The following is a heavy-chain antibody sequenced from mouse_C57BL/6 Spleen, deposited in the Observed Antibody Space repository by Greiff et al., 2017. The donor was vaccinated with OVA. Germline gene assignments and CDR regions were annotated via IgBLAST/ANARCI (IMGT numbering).Heavy chain of an antibody. Sequence: EVQLQQSGGDLVKPGGSLKLSCAASGFTFSSYGMSWVRQTPDKRLEWVATISSGGSYTYYPDSVKGRFTISRDNAKNTLYLQMSSLKSEDTAMYYCARQYSNYGYAMDYWGQGTSVTVSS. V-gene: IGHV5-6*01. CDR2: ISSGGSYT. CDR3: ARQYSNYGYAMDY. CDR1: GFTFSSYG. D-gene: IGHD2-5*01. J-gene: IGHJ4*01.